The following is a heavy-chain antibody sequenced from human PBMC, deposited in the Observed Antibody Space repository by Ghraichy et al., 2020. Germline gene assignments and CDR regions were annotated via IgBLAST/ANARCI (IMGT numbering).Heavy chain of an antibody. D-gene: IGHD1-1*01. CDR3: ARGKRQKPPTGTRFVYYMDV. Sequence: SETLSLTCAVYGGSFSGYYWSWIRQPPGKGLEWIGEINHSGSTNYNPSLKSRVTISVDTSKNQFSLKLSSVTAADTAVYYCARGKRQKPPTGTRFVYYMDVWGKGTTVTVSS. V-gene: IGHV4-34*01. J-gene: IGHJ6*03. CDR2: INHSGST. CDR1: GGSFSGYY.